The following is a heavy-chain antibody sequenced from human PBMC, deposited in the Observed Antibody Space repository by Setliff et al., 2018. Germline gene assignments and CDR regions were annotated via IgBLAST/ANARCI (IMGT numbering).Heavy chain of an antibody. D-gene: IGHD6-19*01. J-gene: IGHJ4*02. CDR2: IYTSGST. V-gene: IGHV4-61*09. CDR3: TGGSQWLPSN. Sequence: SETLSLTCTVSGGSISSGSYYWSWIRQPAGKGLEWIGHIYTSGSTNYNPSLKSRVTISVDTSKNQFSLRLSSATAADTAVYYCTGGSQWLPSNWGQGTLVTVSS. CDR1: GGSISSGSYY.